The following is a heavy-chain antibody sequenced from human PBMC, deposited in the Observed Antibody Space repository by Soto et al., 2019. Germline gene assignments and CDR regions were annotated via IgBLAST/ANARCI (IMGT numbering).Heavy chain of an antibody. D-gene: IGHD3-3*01. CDR2: ISYDGSNK. CDR1: GFTFNSYA. J-gene: IGHJ6*02. Sequence: GGSLRLSCAASGFTFNSYAMHWVRQAPGKGLEWVALISYDGSNKYYADSVKGRLTISRDNSKNTLYLQMNSLRAEDTAVYYYAKEVITIFGVVAPFAYYYGMDVWGQGTTVTVSS. V-gene: IGHV3-30-3*01. CDR3: AKEVITIFGVVAPFAYYYGMDV.